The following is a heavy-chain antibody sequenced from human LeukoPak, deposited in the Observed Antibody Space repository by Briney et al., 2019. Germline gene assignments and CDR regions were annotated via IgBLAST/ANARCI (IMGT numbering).Heavy chain of an antibody. J-gene: IGHJ2*01. CDR2: FYFHGRT. CDR3: ARALAGATSGAMYFNL. D-gene: IGHD1-26*01. Sequence: PSETLSLTCTVSGGSISSSSCYWSWIRQPPGKELEWIGIFYFHGRTEYNPSLKSRVTISTDTSENQVSLYLNSVTAADTAVYYCARALAGATSGAMYFNLWGRGTLVTVSS. CDR1: GGSISSSSCY. V-gene: IGHV4-61*01.